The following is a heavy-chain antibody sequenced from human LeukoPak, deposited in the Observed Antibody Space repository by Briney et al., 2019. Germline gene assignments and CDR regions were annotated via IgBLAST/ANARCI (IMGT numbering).Heavy chain of an antibody. Sequence: PGGSLRLSCAASGSTFSSYGMHWVRQAPGKGLEWVAVISYDGSNKYYADSVKGRFTISRDNSKNTLYLQMNSLRAEDTAVYYCATTSNRATYSSGWYASFGYWGQGTLVTVSS. CDR2: ISYDGSNK. D-gene: IGHD6-19*01. CDR1: GSTFSSYG. CDR3: ATTSNRATYSSGWYASFGY. J-gene: IGHJ4*02. V-gene: IGHV3-30*03.